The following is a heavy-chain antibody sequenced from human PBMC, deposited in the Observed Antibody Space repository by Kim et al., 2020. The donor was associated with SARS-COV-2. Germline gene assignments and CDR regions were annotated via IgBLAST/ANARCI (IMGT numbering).Heavy chain of an antibody. CDR3: ARHGGVEITTVRGGVFDI. V-gene: IGHV4-59*08. J-gene: IGHJ3*02. Sequence: SETLSLTCTVSGGYISSYYWSWIRQPPGKGLEWIGYMYYSGSTNYNPSLKSRVTMSVDTSKNQFSLKLSSVTAADTAVYYCARHGGVEITTVRGGVFDI. CDR1: GGYISSYY. D-gene: IGHD3-10*01. CDR2: MYYSGST.